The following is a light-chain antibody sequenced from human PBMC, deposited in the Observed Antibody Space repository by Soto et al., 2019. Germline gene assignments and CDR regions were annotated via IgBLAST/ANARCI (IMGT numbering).Light chain of an antibody. J-gene: IGLJ1*01. Sequence: QSALTQPASVSGSPGQSITISCTGSGRDIGAYDYVSWYQQHPGKATKLLIYGVKNRPSGVSYRFSASKSAFTASLTISGLQAEDEAHYYCSSYTTSYFYVFGPGTKVTV. V-gene: IGLV2-14*01. CDR2: GVK. CDR1: GRDIGAYDY. CDR3: SSYTTSYFYV.